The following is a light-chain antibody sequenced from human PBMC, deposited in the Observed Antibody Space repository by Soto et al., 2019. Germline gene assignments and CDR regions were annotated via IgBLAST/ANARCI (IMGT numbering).Light chain of an antibody. CDR3: QQYGSSPLT. CDR2: GAS. CDR1: FSTTY. J-gene: IGKJ1*01. Sequence: ELVCTQSPGTLSLSPGERAILSCRASFSTTYLAWYQQKPGQAPRLLIYGASSRAAGIPDRFSGSGSGTDFTLTVSRLEPEDFAVYYCQQYGSSPLTFGQGTKVDIK. V-gene: IGKV3-20*01.